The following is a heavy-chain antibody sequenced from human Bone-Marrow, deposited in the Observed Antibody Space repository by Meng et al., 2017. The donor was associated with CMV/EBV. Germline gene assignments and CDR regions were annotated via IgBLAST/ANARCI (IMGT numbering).Heavy chain of an antibody. J-gene: IGHJ4*02. CDR3: ARVPFVVRGTFDY. V-gene: IGHV3-7*01. CDR2: IKQDGSEK. Sequence: GGSLRLSWAASGFTFSSYWMSWVRQAPGKGLEWVANIKQDGSEKYYVDSVKGRFTISRDNAKNSLYLQMSSLRAEDTAVYYCARVPFVVRGTFDYWGQGTRVTGSS. D-gene: IGHD3-10*01. CDR1: GFTFSSYW.